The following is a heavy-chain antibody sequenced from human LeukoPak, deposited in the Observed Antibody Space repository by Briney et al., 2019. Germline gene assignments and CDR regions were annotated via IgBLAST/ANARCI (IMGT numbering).Heavy chain of an antibody. J-gene: IGHJ6*03. CDR1: GFTFSSYA. CDR2: ISGSGGST. V-gene: IGHV3-23*01. D-gene: IGHD3-3*01. Sequence: GGSLRLSCAASGFTFSSYAMSWVRQAPGKGLEWVSAISGSGGSTYYADSVKGRFTISRDNSKNTLYLQMNSLRAEDTVVYYCAKGAGNTIFGVVINYYYMDVWGKGTTVTVSS. CDR3: AKGAGNTIFGVVINYYYMDV.